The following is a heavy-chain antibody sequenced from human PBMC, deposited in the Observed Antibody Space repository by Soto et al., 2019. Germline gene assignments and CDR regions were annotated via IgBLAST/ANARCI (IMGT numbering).Heavy chain of an antibody. D-gene: IGHD3-22*01. CDR2: IYYSGST. V-gene: IGHV4-59*08. CDR1: GGSISSYY. J-gene: IGHJ4*02. CDR3: ARLDSSGPYVDY. Sequence: LSLTCTVSGGSISSYYWSWIRQPPGKGLEWIGYIYYSGSTNYNPSLKSRVTISADTSKNQFSLKLNSVTAADTAVYYCARLDSSGPYVDYWGQGALVTVSS.